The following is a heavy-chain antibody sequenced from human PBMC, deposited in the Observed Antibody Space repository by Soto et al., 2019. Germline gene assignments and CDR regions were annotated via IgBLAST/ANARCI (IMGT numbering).Heavy chain of an antibody. Sequence: EVQVVESGGGLAKPGESLTLSCAASDFNFAYDCRNWVRQTTGKGLEWVGRIRPGGATDFAAHVKDRFTISRDDLGTTAYLHMTGLKTEDTGVYYCAIDVASQGRGEFDYWGQGTLIRVSS. J-gene: IGHJ4*02. V-gene: IGHV3-15*07. D-gene: IGHD3-10*01. CDR2: IRPGGAT. CDR1: DFNFAYDC. CDR3: AIDVASQGRGEFDY.